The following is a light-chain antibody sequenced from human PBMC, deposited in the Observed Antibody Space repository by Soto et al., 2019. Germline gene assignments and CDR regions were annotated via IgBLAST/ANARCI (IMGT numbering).Light chain of an antibody. V-gene: IGKV1-39*01. CDR1: QSINSY. CDR2: AAS. J-gene: IGKJ1*01. CDR3: QQRYSTAWT. Sequence: DIHMTQSPSSPSSSLGDRVTITCRASQSINSYLNWYQQKPGKAPKLLIYAASSLQSGVPSRFSGIGSGTDFTLTISSLQNEDFATYDGQQRYSTAWTFGQGTKVDI.